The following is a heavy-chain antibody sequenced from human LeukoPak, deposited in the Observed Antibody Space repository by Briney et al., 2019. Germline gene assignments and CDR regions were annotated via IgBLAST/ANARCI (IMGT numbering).Heavy chain of an antibody. Sequence: ASVKVSCKASGYTFTSYGISWVRLAPGQGLEWMGWISAYNGNTNYAQKLQGRVTMTTDTSTSTAYMELRSLRSDDTAVYYCARQTLAYCGGDCYSPEFDYWGQGTLVTVSS. CDR3: ARQTLAYCGGDCYSPEFDY. D-gene: IGHD2-21*02. CDR2: ISAYNGNT. J-gene: IGHJ4*02. CDR1: GYTFTSYG. V-gene: IGHV1-18*01.